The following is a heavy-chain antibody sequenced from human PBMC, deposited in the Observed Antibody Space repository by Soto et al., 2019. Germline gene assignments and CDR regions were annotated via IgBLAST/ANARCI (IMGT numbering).Heavy chain of an antibody. CDR1: EFTFSSFA. J-gene: IGHJ6*02. Sequence: GGSLRLSCAASEFTFSSFALTWVRQAPGKGLEWVSGISGSGGSTYYADSVKGRFTISRDSSKNTVNLQMNSLRAEDTAVYYCASRSRYYGMDVWGQGTTVTVSS. D-gene: IGHD2-2*01. V-gene: IGHV3-23*01. CDR2: ISGSGGST. CDR3: ASRSRYYGMDV.